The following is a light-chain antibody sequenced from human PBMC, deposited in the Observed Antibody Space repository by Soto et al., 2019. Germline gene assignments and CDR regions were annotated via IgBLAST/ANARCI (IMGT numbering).Light chain of an antibody. CDR3: CSYTRSGTLI. V-gene: IGLV2-14*01. CDR2: DVS. Sequence: VLSQPASVSGSPGQSITISCVGTSGDIGDYNYVSWYQQHPGKVPKVIIYDVSNRPSGVSYRFSGTKSGNTASLTVSGLQAEDEADYYCCSYTRSGTLIFGTGTKVTVL. J-gene: IGLJ1*01. CDR1: SGDIGDYNY.